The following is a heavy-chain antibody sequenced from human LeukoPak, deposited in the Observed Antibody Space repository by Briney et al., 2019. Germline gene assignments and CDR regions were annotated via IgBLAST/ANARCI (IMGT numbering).Heavy chain of an antibody. V-gene: IGHV3-30*02. CDR3: AKDRRSGSYMGDFDY. D-gene: IGHD1-26*01. Sequence: GGSLRLSCAASGFTFSSYEMNWVRQAPGKGLEWVAFIRYDGSNKYYADSVKGRFTISRDNSKNTLYLQMNSLRAEDTAVYYCAKDRRSGSYMGDFDYWGQGTLVTVSS. CDR1: GFTFSSYE. CDR2: IRYDGSNK. J-gene: IGHJ4*02.